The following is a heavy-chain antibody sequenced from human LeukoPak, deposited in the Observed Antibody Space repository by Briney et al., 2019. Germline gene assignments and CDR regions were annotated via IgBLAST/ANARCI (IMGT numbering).Heavy chain of an antibody. V-gene: IGHV3-23*01. CDR3: AKDGVRGALDAFDS. CDR1: VFTFSSYA. D-gene: IGHD1-26*01. CDR2: ISGRGGGT. Sequence: GGSLRLSCTALVFTFSSYAMSWVRQAPGKGLEWVSAISGRGGGTYYADSVKGRFTISRDNSKNTLSLQMNSLRAEDTAVYYYAKDGVRGALDAFDSWGQGTMVTVSS. J-gene: IGHJ3*02.